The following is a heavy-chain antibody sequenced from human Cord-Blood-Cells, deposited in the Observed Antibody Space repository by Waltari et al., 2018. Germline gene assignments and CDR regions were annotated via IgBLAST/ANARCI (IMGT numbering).Heavy chain of an antibody. Sequence: QVQLVQSGAEVQKPGSSVKVSCKASGGTSSSYANSWVRQAPGQGLVWMGGIIPIFGTANYAQKFQGRVTITADESTSTAYMELSSLRSEDTAVYYCARGNWGFDYWGQGTLVTVSS. CDR3: ARGNWGFDY. J-gene: IGHJ4*02. V-gene: IGHV1-69*01. D-gene: IGHD7-27*01. CDR2: IIPIFGTA. CDR1: GGTSSSYA.